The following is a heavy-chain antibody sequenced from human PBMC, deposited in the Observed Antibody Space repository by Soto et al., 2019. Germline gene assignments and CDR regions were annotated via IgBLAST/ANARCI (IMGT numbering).Heavy chain of an antibody. CDR2: ISGSGGST. V-gene: IGHV3-23*01. Sequence: GSLRLSCAASGFTFSSYAMSWVRHAPGKGLEWVSAISGSGGSTYYADSVKGRFTISRDNSKNTLYLQMNSLRAEDTAVYYCAKVAAAGTGYYYYGMDVWGQGTTVTVSS. CDR1: GFTFSSYA. CDR3: AKVAAAGTGYYYYGMDV. J-gene: IGHJ6*02. D-gene: IGHD6-13*01.